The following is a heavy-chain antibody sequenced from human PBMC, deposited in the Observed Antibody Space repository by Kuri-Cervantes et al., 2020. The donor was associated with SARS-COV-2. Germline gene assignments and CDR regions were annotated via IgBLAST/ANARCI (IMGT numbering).Heavy chain of an antibody. CDR3: ARSGVSAATGYYYYYMDV. V-gene: IGHV3-23*01. CDR2: ISGSGGST. Sequence: GGSLRLSCAAPGFTFSSYAMSWVRQAPGKGLEWVSAISGSGGSTYYADSVKGRFTISRDNSKNTLYLQMNSLRAEDTAVYYCARSGVSAATGYYYYYMDVWGKGTTVTVSS. CDR1: GFTFSSYA. D-gene: IGHD1-14*01. J-gene: IGHJ6*03.